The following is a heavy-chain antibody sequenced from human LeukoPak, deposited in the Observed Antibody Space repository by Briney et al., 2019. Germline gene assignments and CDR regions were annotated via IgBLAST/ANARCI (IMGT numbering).Heavy chain of an antibody. CDR3: ATLTSGYSGYDLGDY. CDR2: ISAYNGNT. Sequence: EASVKVSCKVSGYALTELSMHWVRQAPGQGLEWMGWISAYNGNTNYAQKLQGRVTMTTDTSTSTAYMELRSLRSDDTAVYYCATLTSGYSGYDLGDYWGQGTLVTVSS. D-gene: IGHD5-12*01. CDR1: GYALTELS. V-gene: IGHV1-18*01. J-gene: IGHJ4*02.